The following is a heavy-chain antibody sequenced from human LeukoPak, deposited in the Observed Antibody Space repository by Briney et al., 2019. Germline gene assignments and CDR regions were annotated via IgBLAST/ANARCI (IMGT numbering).Heavy chain of an antibody. J-gene: IGHJ6*02. CDR3: ARTGGSCSSTSSLYYAMDV. CDR1: GYSFTTYW. D-gene: IGHD2-2*01. V-gene: IGHV5-51*01. Sequence: GESLKISCKASGYSFTTYWIGWVRQMPGKGLEWMGIIYPGDSDTRYSPSFQGQVTISADKSISTAYLQWSSLKASDTAMYYCARTGGSCSSTSSLYYAMDVWGQGTTVTVSS. CDR2: IYPGDSDT.